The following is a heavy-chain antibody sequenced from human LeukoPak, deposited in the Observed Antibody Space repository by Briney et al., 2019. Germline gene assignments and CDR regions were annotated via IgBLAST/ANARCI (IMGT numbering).Heavy chain of an antibody. CDR3: ARTSYYYDSRGFGGFDY. CDR1: GYSVSSGYY. J-gene: IGHJ4*02. D-gene: IGHD3-22*01. V-gene: IGHV4-38-2*02. CDR2: IYHSGST. Sequence: SETLSLTCTVSGYSVSSGYYWGWIRQPPGKGLEWIGSIYHSGSTYYNPSLKSRVTISVDTSKNQFSLKLSSVTAADTAVYYCARTSYYYDSRGFGGFDYWGQGTLVTVSS.